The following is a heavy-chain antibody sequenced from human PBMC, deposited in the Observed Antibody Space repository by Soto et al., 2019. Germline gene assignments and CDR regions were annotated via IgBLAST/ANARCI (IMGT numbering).Heavy chain of an antibody. CDR3: ARDIVGATRGYYYGMDV. CDR1: GGTFSSYA. D-gene: IGHD1-26*01. J-gene: IGHJ6*02. CDR2: IIPIFGTA. V-gene: IGHV1-69*05. Sequence: SVKVSCKASGGTFSSYAISWVRQAPGQGLEWMGGIIPIFGTANYAQKFQGRVTITTDESTSTAYMELSSLRSEDTAVYYCARDIVGATRGYYYGMDVWGQGTTVTVSS.